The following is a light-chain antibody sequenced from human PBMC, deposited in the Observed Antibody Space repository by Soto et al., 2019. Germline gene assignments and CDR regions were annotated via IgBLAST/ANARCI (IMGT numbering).Light chain of an antibody. CDR1: SSEVGTYNL. V-gene: IGLV2-23*01. CDR2: EGT. J-gene: IGLJ2*01. CDR3: CSYAGSSTHVV. Sequence: QSALTQPASVSGSPGQSITISCTGTSSEVGTYNLVSWYQQCPGKAPKLMIYEGTQRPSGVSNRFSGAKSGNTASLTISGLQAEDEADYYCCSYAGSSTHVVFGGGTTLPVL.